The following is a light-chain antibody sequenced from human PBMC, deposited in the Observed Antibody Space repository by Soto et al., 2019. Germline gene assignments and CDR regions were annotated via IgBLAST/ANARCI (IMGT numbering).Light chain of an antibody. CDR2: GAS. Sequence: EVGLTQYTGTLALSPGERATLSCRASQSVSRNYLVWYQQKPGQAPRLLIYGASGRATGIPDRFSGSGSGTDFTLTISRLEPEDCAVYYCQQYGSSPTTFGHGTMVDVK. CDR3: QQYGSSPTT. J-gene: IGKJ1*01. CDR1: QSVSRNY. V-gene: IGKV3-20*01.